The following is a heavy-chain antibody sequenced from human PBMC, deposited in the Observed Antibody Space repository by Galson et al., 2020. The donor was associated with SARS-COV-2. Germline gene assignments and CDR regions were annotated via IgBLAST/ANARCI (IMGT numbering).Heavy chain of an antibody. CDR1: GYTFTSYY. CDR2: INPSGGST. CDR3: AREDYYDSSGYYYYYGMDV. V-gene: IGHV1-46*01. J-gene: IGHJ6*02. Sequence: ASVKVSCKASGYTFTSYYMHWVRQAPGQGLEWMGIINPSGGSTSYAQKFQGRVTMTRDTSTSTVYMELSSLRSEDTAVYYCAREDYYDSSGYYYYYGMDVWGQGTTVTVSS. D-gene: IGHD3-22*01.